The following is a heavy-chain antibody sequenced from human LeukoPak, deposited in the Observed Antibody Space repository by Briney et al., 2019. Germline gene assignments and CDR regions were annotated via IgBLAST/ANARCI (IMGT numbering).Heavy chain of an antibody. CDR3: ARGWESKHKPSDAFDI. V-gene: IGHV1-46*01. CDR1: GYTFTSYY. D-gene: IGHD1-26*01. CDR2: INPSGGST. Sequence: ASVKVSCKASGYTFTSYYMHWVRQAPGQGLEWMGIINPSGGSTSYAQKFQGRVTMTRDTSTSTAYMELRSLRSDDTAVYYCARGWESKHKPSDAFDIWGQGTMVTVSS. J-gene: IGHJ3*02.